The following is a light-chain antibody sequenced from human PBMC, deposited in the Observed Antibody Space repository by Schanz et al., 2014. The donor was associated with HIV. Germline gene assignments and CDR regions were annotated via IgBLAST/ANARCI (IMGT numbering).Light chain of an antibody. V-gene: IGKV3-20*01. CDR3: HHYGDSRGT. Sequence: EIVLTQSPATLSLSPGERATLSCRASQSVSSSLAWYQQKPGQAPRLLIYGASSRATGIPGRFSGSGSGTDFTLTISRLEPEDFAVYYCHHYGDSRGTFGGGTEVDI. J-gene: IGKJ4*02. CDR2: GAS. CDR1: QSVSSS.